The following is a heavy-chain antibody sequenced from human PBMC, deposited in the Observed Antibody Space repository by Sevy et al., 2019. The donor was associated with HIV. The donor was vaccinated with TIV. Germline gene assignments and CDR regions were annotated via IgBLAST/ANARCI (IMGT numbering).Heavy chain of an antibody. CDR3: AREMTTLTTPHY. D-gene: IGHD4-17*01. V-gene: IGHV3-7*01. Sequence: GGSLRLSCTVSGFTFSSYYMTWVRQAPGKGLEWVANIKQDGGEKTYVDSVKGRFTISRDNAKKSLYLQMNSLRAEDTAVYYCAREMTTLTTPHYWGQGTLVTVSS. CDR2: IKQDGGEK. J-gene: IGHJ4*02. CDR1: GFTFSSYY.